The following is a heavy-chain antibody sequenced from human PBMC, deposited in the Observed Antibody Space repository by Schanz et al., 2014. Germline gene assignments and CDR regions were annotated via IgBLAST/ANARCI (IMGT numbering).Heavy chain of an antibody. J-gene: IGHJ6*02. CDR3: ARVQDDILTGSEYYYGMDV. CDR2: ISAYTNNT. CDR1: GYTFISYG. V-gene: IGHV1-18*01. D-gene: IGHD3-9*01. Sequence: QVQLVQSGAEVKKPGASVKVSCKASGYTFISYGIKWVRQAPGQGLEWMGWISAYTNNTNYAQKVQGRVTMTTDTSTSTAYMELRSLRADDTAVYYCARVQDDILTGSEYYYGMDVWGQGTTVTVSS.